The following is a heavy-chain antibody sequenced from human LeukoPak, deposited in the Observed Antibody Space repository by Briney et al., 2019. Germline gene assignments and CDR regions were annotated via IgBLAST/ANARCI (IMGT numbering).Heavy chain of an antibody. D-gene: IGHD6-13*01. CDR3: ARGVYIAAAQYGY. CDR2: IYYSGTT. CDR1: GGSISSYY. V-gene: IGHV4-59*01. Sequence: PSETLSLTCTVSGGSISSYYWSWIRQPPGKGLEWIGYIYYSGTTNYNPSLKSRVSISVDTSKNQFSLKLSSVTAADTAVYYCARGVYIAAAQYGYWGQGTLVTVSS. J-gene: IGHJ4*02.